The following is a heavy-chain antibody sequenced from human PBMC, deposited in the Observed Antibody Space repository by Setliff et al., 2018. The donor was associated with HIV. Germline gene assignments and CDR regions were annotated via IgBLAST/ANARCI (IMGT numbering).Heavy chain of an antibody. CDR3: ARDRGGGYNNLDY. CDR2: IYYSGST. Sequence: SETLSLTCTVSGGSISSGDYYWSWIRQPPGKGLEWIGYIYYSGSTYYNPSLKSRVTISVDTSKNQFSLKVSSVTAADTAAYYCARDRGGGYNNLDYWGQGTLVTVSS. D-gene: IGHD5-12*01. CDR1: GGSISSGDYY. J-gene: IGHJ4*02. V-gene: IGHV4-30-4*08.